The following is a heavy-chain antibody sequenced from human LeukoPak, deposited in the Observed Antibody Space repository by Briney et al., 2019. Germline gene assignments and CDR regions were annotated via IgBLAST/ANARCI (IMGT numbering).Heavy chain of an antibody. CDR2: IYYSGYT. D-gene: IGHD3-10*01. J-gene: IGHJ4*02. CDR3: AREHYGSGTTDY. Sequence: SETLSLTCAVSGGSISSYYWSWIRQPPGKGLEWIGYIYYSGYTDYNPSLKSRVTISVDTSKNQFSLKLSSVTAADTAVYYCAREHYGSGTTDYWGQGTLVTVSS. V-gene: IGHV4-59*01. CDR1: GGSISSYY.